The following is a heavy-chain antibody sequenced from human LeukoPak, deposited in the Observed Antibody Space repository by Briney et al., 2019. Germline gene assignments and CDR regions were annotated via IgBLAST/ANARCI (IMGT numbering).Heavy chain of an antibody. CDR1: GYTFTSYD. V-gene: IGHV1-8*01. CDR3: ARGGYYYDTNWFDP. Sequence: ASVKVSCKASGYTFTSYDINWVRQPTGQGLEWMGWMNPNSGNTGYAQKFQGRVTMTRNTSISTAYMELSSLRSEDTAVYYCARGGYYYDTNWFDPWGQGTLVTVSS. D-gene: IGHD3-22*01. CDR2: MNPNSGNT. J-gene: IGHJ5*02.